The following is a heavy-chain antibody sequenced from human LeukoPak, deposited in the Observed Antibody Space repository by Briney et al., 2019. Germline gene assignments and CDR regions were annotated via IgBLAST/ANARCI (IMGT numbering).Heavy chain of an antibody. D-gene: IGHD1-26*01. CDR2: ISSSSSTI. CDR1: GFTFSSYS. V-gene: IGHV3-48*01. CDR3: ARRIVGATRYFDY. J-gene: IGHJ4*02. Sequence: PGGSLRLSCAASGFTFSSYSMNWVRQAPGKGLEWVSYISSSSSTIYYADSVKGRFTISRDNAKNSLYLQMNSLRAEDTAVYYCARRIVGATRYFDYWGQGTLVTVSS.